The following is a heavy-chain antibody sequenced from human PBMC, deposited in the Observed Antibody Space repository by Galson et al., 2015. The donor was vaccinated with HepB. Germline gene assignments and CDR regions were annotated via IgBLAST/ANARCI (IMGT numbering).Heavy chain of an antibody. CDR1: GYTFTSYA. CDR2: INTNTGNP. D-gene: IGHD3-10*01. CDR3: ARGWVRGPRIPLGY. J-gene: IGHJ4*02. V-gene: IGHV7-4-1*02. Sequence: SVKVSCKASGYTFTSYAMNWVRQAPGQGLEWMGWINTNTGNPTYAQGFTGRFVFSLDTSVSTAYLQISSLKAEDTAVYYCARGWVRGPRIPLGYWGQGTLVTVSS.